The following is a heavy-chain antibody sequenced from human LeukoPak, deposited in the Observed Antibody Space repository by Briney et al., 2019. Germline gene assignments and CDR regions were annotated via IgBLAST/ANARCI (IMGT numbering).Heavy chain of an antibody. CDR3: ARGGYYDSSGPYYFDY. CDR2: IYYSGST. J-gene: IGHJ4*02. CDR1: GGSISSYY. D-gene: IGHD3-22*01. Sequence: SETLSLTCTVSGGSISSYYWSWIRQPPGKGLEWIGHIYYSGSTNYNPSLKSRVTISVDTSKNQFSLKLSSVTAADTAVYYCARGGYYDSSGPYYFDYWGQGTLVTVSS. V-gene: IGHV4-59*01.